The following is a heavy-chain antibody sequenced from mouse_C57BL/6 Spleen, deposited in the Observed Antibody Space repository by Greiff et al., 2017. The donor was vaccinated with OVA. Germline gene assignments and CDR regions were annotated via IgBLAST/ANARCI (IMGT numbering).Heavy chain of an antibody. D-gene: IGHD3-1*01. CDR3: ARGGYPNYFDY. CDR2: INPNNGDT. CDR1: GYTFTDYN. V-gene: IGHV1-22*01. Sequence: SGPELVKPGASVKMSCKASGYTFTDYNMHWVKQSHGKSLEWIGYINPNNGDTSYNQKFKGKATLTVNKSSSTAYMEIRSVTSEDSAVYYCARGGYPNYFDYWGQGTTLTVSS. J-gene: IGHJ2*01.